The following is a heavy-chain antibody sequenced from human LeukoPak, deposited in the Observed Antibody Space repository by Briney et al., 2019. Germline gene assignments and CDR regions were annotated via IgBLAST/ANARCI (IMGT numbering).Heavy chain of an antibody. J-gene: IGHJ6*02. D-gene: IGHD3-9*01. CDR1: GGTFSSFA. V-gene: IGHV1-69*01. CDR3: ARSPAFDWLAPRYYYYGMDV. Sequence: VASVKVSCKASGGTFSSFAISWVRQAPGQGLEWMGGIIPILGTANYAQKFQGRVTITADESTSTAYMELSSLRSEDTAVYYCARSPAFDWLAPRYYYYGMDVWGQGTTVTVSS. CDR2: IIPILGTA.